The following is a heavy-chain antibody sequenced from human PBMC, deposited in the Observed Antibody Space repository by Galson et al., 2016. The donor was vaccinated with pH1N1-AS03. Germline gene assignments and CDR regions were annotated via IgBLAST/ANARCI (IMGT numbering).Heavy chain of an antibody. CDR3: AHFLYGDYATWFDP. J-gene: IGHJ5*02. V-gene: IGHV2-5*02. Sequence: PALVKPTQTLTLTCTFSGFSLSTSGVGVGWIRQPLGKALEWLALIYWDDDKHYSPSLKSRLTITEDTSKNQVVLTITNMDPVDTATYYCAHFLYGDYATWFDPWGQGTLVTVSS. CDR2: IYWDDDK. CDR1: GFSLSTSGVG. D-gene: IGHD4-17*01.